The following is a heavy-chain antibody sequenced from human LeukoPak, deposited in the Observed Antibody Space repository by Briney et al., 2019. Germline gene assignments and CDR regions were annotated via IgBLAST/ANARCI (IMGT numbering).Heavy chain of an antibody. D-gene: IGHD3-3*02. V-gene: IGHV4-30-2*01. CDR1: SGSITSGAYS. Sequence: SQTLSLTCAVSSGSITSGAYSWNWIRQPPGKGLEWIGYIYHSGSTHYNPSLKSRVTISIDRSKNQFSLKLSSVTAADTAVYYCARGIRPSPHGFDIWGQGTMVTVSS. CDR2: IYHSGST. J-gene: IGHJ3*02. CDR3: ARGIRPSPHGFDI.